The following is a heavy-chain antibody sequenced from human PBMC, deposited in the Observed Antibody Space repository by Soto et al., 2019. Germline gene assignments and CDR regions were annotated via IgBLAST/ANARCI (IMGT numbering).Heavy chain of an antibody. CDR3: ARDSQMATSV. CDR2: IYYSGST. Sequence: SETLSLTCTVSGGSISSYYWSWIRQPPGKGLEWIGYIYYSGSTNYNPSLKSRVTISVDTSKNQFSLKLSSVTAADTAVYYCARDSQMATSVWGQGTLVTGSS. J-gene: IGHJ4*02. CDR1: GGSISSYY. V-gene: IGHV4-59*01. D-gene: IGHD5-12*01.